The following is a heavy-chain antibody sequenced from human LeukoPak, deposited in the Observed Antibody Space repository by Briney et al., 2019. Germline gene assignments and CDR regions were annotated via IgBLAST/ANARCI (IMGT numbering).Heavy chain of an antibody. J-gene: IGHJ4*02. D-gene: IGHD3-16*02. CDR1: GFTFSSYA. CDR3: AKFNDYVWGSYRSHTDY. Sequence: GGSLRLSCAASGFTFSSYAMSWVRQAPGKGLEWVSAISGSGGSTYYADSVKGRFTISRDNSKNTLYLQMNSLRAEDTAVYYCAKFNDYVWGSYRSHTDYWGQGTLVTVSS. CDR2: ISGSGGST. V-gene: IGHV3-23*01.